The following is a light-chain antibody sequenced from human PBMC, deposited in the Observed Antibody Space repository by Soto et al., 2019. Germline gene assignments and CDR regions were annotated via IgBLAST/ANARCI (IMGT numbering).Light chain of an antibody. V-gene: IGLV2-14*01. CDR1: SSDVGGYNY. CDR3: SSYTSSSTRVV. Sequence: QSTLTQPASVSGSPGQSITISCTGTSSDVGGYNYVSWYQQHPGKAPKRMMYDVSNWTSGVSNRFSGSQSGNTASLTISGLQAEDEVDYDCSSYTSSSTRVVFGGGTKLTVL. J-gene: IGLJ2*01. CDR2: DVS.